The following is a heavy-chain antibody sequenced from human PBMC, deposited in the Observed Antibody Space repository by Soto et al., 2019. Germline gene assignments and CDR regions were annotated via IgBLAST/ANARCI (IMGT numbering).Heavy chain of an antibody. CDR1: GFTFSSYA. CDR2: ISYDGSNK. Sequence: QVQLVESGGGVVQPGRSLSLSYAASGFTFSSYAMHWVRQTPGKGLEWVAVISYDGSNKYYADSVKGRFTISRDNSKNTLYLQLNSLRAEDTAVYYCARDKRDLRFLEWSYYFDYWGQGTLVTVSS. V-gene: IGHV3-30-3*01. J-gene: IGHJ4*02. D-gene: IGHD3-3*01. CDR3: ARDKRDLRFLEWSYYFDY.